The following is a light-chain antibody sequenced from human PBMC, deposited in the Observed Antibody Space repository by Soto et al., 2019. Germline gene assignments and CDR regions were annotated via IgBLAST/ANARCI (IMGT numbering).Light chain of an antibody. J-gene: IGLJ1*01. CDR3: CSYAVTLYV. CDR2: DVS. CDR1: STDVGGSNN. Sequence: QSALTQPRSVSGSHGQSVTFSCTGTSTDVGGSNNVSWYQQHPGKAPKLMIYDVSERPSGVPDRFSGSKSGNTASLTISGLQAEDEADYYCCSYAVTLYVFGTGTKLTVL. V-gene: IGLV2-11*01.